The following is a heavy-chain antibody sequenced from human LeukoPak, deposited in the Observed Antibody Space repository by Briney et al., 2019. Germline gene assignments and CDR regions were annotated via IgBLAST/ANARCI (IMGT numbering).Heavy chain of an antibody. V-gene: IGHV3-30-3*01. J-gene: IGHJ3*02. CDR3: ARADSVRGSEDAFDI. D-gene: IGHD3-10*01. CDR2: ISYDGSNK. CDR1: GFTFSSYA. Sequence: GRSLRLSCAASGFTFSSYAMHWVRQAPGKGLEWVAVISYDGSNKYYADSVKGRFTISRDNSKNTLYLQMNSLRAEDTAVYYCARADSVRGSEDAFDIWGQGTMVTVSS.